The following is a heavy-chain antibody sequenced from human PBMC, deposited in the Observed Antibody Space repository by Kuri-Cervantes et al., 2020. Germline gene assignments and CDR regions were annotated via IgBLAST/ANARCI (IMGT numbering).Heavy chain of an antibody. Sequence: GESLKISCAASGFTFSDYYMSWIRQAPGKGLEWVSYISSSGSTIYYADSVKGRFTIYRDNAKNSLYLQMNSLRAEDTAVYYCARDWFGYDSSGYTGWGQGTLVTVSS. J-gene: IGHJ4*02. CDR2: ISSSGSTI. D-gene: IGHD3-22*01. CDR1: GFTFSDYY. V-gene: IGHV3-11*01. CDR3: ARDWFGYDSSGYTG.